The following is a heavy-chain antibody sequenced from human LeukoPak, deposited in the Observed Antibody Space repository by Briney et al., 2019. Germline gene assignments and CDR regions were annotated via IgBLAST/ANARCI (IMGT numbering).Heavy chain of an antibody. Sequence: PGGSLRLSCAASGFTFSDYYMSWIRQAPGKGLEGVSYISSSGSTIYYADSVKGRFTISRDNAKNSLYLQMNSLRAEDTAVYYCARSRSSGWSRYYFDYWGQGTLVTVSS. V-gene: IGHV3-11*01. J-gene: IGHJ4*02. CDR1: GFTFSDYY. CDR3: ARSRSSGWSRYYFDY. CDR2: ISSSGSTI. D-gene: IGHD6-19*01.